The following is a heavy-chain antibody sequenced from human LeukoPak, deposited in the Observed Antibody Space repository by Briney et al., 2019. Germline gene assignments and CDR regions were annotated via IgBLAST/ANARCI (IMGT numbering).Heavy chain of an antibody. J-gene: IGHJ4*02. CDR1: GFTFSSYA. CDR3: AKDDYYDTSGYRD. CDR2: ISDSGSGGNT. Sequence: GGSLRLSCAASGFTFSSYAMSWVRQAPGKGLEWVSTISDSGSGGNTYYADSVKGRFTISRDNSKNTLYLQMNSLRAEDTAVYYCAKDDYYDTSGYRDWGQGTLVTVSS. D-gene: IGHD3-22*01. V-gene: IGHV3-23*01.